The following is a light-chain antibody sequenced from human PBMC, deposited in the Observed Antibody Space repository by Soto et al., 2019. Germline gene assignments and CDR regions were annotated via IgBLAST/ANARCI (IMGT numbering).Light chain of an antibody. J-gene: IGKJ2*02. CDR1: QSVRSN. Sequence: EIVLTQSPATLSVSPGDRATLSCRASQSVRSNFFAWYQQKPGQAPRLLIYGASTRAPGVPARFSGGGSGTEFTLTISSLQSEDFAIYYCQQYHEWPQCTFGQGTKVEIK. V-gene: IGKV3-15*01. CDR2: GAS. CDR3: QQYHEWPQCT.